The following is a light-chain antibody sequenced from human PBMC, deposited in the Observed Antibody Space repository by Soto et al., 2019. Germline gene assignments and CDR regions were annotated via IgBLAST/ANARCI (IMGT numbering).Light chain of an antibody. J-gene: IGLJ3*02. CDR1: SSDVGAYNY. CDR2: EVT. CDR3: CSYAGSYSWV. V-gene: IGLV2-11*01. Sequence: QSALTQPRSVSGSPGQSVTISCTGTSSDVGAYNYVSWYQQHPGRAPKLIIYEVTKWPSGVPDRFSGTKSGNTASLTISGLQAEDEAEYYCCSYAGSYSWVFGGGTKLTVL.